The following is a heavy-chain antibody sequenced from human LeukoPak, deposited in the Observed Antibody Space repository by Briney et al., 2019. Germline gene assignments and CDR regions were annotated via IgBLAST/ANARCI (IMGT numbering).Heavy chain of an antibody. Sequence: SETLSLTCTVSGGSISSGGYYWSWIRQHPGKGLEWIGYIYCSGSTYYNPSLKSRVTISVDTSKNQFSLKLSSVTAADTAVYYCARDKYYDSSGYYEFDYWGQGTLVTVSS. CDR1: GGSISSGGYY. D-gene: IGHD3-22*01. CDR3: ARDKYYDSSGYYEFDY. J-gene: IGHJ4*02. CDR2: IYCSGST. V-gene: IGHV4-31*03.